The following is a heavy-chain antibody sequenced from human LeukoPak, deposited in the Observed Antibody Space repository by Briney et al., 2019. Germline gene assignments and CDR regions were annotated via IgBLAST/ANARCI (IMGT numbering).Heavy chain of an antibody. CDR2: ISYDGSNK. D-gene: IGHD3-22*01. V-gene: IGHV3-30*18. CDR1: GFTFSSYG. CDR3: AKDQYYYDSSGYYSDHPNAFDI. J-gene: IGHJ3*02. Sequence: GGSLRLSCAASGFTFSSYGMHWVRQAPGKGLEWVAVISYDGSNKYYADSVKGRFTISRDNSKNTLYLQMNSLRAEDTAVYYCAKDQYYYDSSGYYSDHPNAFDIWGQGTMVTVSS.